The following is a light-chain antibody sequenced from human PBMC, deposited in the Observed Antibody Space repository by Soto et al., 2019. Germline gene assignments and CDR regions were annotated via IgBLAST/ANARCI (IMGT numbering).Light chain of an antibody. Sequence: QSVLPQPASVSGSPGQSITISCTGTSSDVGYYNYVSWYQQHPGKAPKLMIYDVSNGPSGLSNRFSGSKSGNTASLTISGLQAEDEADYYCSSYTTTSTLVFGTGTKVTVL. J-gene: IGLJ1*01. CDR1: SSDVGYYNY. V-gene: IGLV2-14*01. CDR3: SSYTTTSTLV. CDR2: DVS.